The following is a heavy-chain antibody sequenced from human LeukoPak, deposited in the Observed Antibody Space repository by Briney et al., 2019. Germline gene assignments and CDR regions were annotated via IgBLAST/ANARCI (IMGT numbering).Heavy chain of an antibody. CDR2: ITSSSTTI. CDR1: GFSFSSYS. V-gene: IGHV3-48*01. Sequence: PGGSLRLSCAASGFSFSSYSMIWVRQAPGKGLEWVSYITSSSTTIYYADSVKGRFTISRDNSKNTLYLQMTSLRTDDTAVYYCARRWFFDLWGRGTLVTVSS. CDR3: ARRWFFDL. J-gene: IGHJ2*01.